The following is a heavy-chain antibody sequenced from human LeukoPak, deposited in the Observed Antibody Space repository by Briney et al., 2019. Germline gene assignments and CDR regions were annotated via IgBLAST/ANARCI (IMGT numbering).Heavy chain of an antibody. CDR2: VYYSGRT. CDR1: GDSVRSDTYY. CDR3: VRETTTEYYDSSGYYRQTEVFDA. Sequence: SETLSLTCTVSGDSVRSDTYYWSWIRQPPGKGLEWIVFVYYSGRTNYNASLKSRVTMSVDTSKNQFSLMLRSVTAADTAVYYCVRETTTEYYDSSGYYRQTEVFDAWGQGTMVTVSS. V-gene: IGHV4-61*01. J-gene: IGHJ3*01. D-gene: IGHD3-22*01.